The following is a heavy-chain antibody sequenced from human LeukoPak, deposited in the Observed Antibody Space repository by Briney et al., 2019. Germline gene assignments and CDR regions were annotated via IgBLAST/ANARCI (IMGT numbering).Heavy chain of an antibody. D-gene: IGHD6-19*01. CDR3: AKDPPYSSGWHLGDY. J-gene: IGHJ4*02. Sequence: GGSLRLSCAASGFTFSSYGMHWVRQAPGKGLEWVAVISYDGSDKYYADSVKGRFTISRDNSKNTLYLQMNSLRAEDTAVYYCAKDPPYSSGWHLGDYWGQGTLVTVPS. CDR2: ISYDGSDK. CDR1: GFTFSSYG. V-gene: IGHV3-30*18.